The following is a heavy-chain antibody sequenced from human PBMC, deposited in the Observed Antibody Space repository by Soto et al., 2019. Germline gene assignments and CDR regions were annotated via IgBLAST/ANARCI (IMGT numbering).Heavy chain of an antibody. CDR1: GGTFSSYT. Sequence: AASVKVSCKASGGTFSSYTIGWVRQAPGQGLEWMGRIIPILGIANYAQKFQGRVTITADKSTSTAYMELSSLRSEDTAVYFCARLGAYYQAMDSWGQGTLVTVSS. V-gene: IGHV1-69*02. CDR3: ARLGAYYQAMDS. CDR2: IIPILGIA. J-gene: IGHJ1*01. D-gene: IGHD3-22*01.